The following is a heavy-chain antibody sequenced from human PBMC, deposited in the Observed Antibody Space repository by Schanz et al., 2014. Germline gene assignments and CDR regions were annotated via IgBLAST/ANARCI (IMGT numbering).Heavy chain of an antibody. D-gene: IGHD3-10*01. CDR1: GFTFSNYA. CDR2: IWSDGSGK. Sequence: DVQLLESGGGLVQPGGSLRLSCAASGFTFSNYAMSWVRQAPGKGLEWVAVIWSDGSGKYYADSVKGRFTISRDNSKNILYLQMNSLRAEDTAVYYCARANYRRKINFDYWGRGTLVTVSS. J-gene: IGHJ4*02. V-gene: IGHV3-23*03. CDR3: ARANYRRKINFDY.